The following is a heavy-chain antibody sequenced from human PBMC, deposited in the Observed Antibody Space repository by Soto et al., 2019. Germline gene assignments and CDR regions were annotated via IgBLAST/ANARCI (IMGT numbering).Heavy chain of an antibody. Sequence: SETLSLTCTVAGGSVTNSSYYWGWIRQSPGKGLEWIGSVYYRGRSYSKSSVKSRVTISVDTSKNRFSLSLNSVTASDTAVYFCVSQRTTVPTQAYFDYWGPGALVTVSS. CDR1: GGSVTNSSYY. D-gene: IGHD4-17*01. CDR2: VYYRGRS. CDR3: VSQRTTVPTQAYFDY. V-gene: IGHV4-39*01. J-gene: IGHJ4*02.